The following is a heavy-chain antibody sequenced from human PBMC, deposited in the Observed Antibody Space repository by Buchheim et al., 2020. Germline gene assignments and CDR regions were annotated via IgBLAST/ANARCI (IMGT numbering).Heavy chain of an antibody. CDR2: IYHTGST. Sequence: QVQLQESGPGLVKPSGTLSLTCAVSGGSITSSHWWTWVRQPPGKGLEWLGEIYHTGSTNYRPSLASRVTILVDRSKTQFSLTLRSVTAADTGFYYCARDPSSSATFDSWGQGTL. CDR3: ARDPSSSATFDS. J-gene: IGHJ5*01. D-gene: IGHD2-2*01. CDR1: GGSITSSHW. V-gene: IGHV4-4*02.